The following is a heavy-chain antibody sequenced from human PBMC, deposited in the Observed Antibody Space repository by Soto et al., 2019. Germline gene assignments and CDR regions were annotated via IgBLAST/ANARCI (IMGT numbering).Heavy chain of an antibody. J-gene: IGHJ3*02. Sequence: GGSLRLSCAASGFTFSSYAMHWVRQAPGKGLEYVSAISSNGGSTYYANSVKDRFTISRDNSKNTLYLQMGSLRAEDMAVYYCAREGTGELPKEHGAFDIWGQGTMVTVSS. CDR2: ISSNGGST. D-gene: IGHD1-26*01. CDR3: AREGTGELPKEHGAFDI. CDR1: GFTFSSYA. V-gene: IGHV3-64*01.